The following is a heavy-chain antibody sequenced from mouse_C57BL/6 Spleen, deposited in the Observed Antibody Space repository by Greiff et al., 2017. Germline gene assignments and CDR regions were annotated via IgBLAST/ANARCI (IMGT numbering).Heavy chain of an antibody. Sequence: QVQLKESGPGLVAPSQSLSITCTVSGFSLTSYGVHWVRQPPGKGLEWLVVIWSDGSPSYNSALKSRLSISKDNYKSQVFLNMNSLQTDDTAMYYCARHNSLYYARDYWGQGTSVTVSS. CDR3: ARHNSLYYARDY. D-gene: IGHD4-1*02. CDR1: GFSLTSYG. CDR2: IWSDGSP. J-gene: IGHJ4*01. V-gene: IGHV2-6-1*01.